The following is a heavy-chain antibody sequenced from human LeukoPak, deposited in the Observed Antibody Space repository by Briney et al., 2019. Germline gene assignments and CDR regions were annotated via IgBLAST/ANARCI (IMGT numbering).Heavy chain of an antibody. D-gene: IGHD6-6*01. CDR3: ARGQQSYSSSSGAYNWFDP. J-gene: IGHJ5*02. V-gene: IGHV4-59*01. CDR1: GGPISSYY. CDR2: IYYSGST. Sequence: SETLSLTCTVSGGPISSYYWRWLRQPPGKGLEWIVYIYYSGSTKYNPSLKSRVTMSVDTSKNQFSLKLSSVTAADTAVYYCARGQQSYSSSSGAYNWFDPWGQGTLVTVSS.